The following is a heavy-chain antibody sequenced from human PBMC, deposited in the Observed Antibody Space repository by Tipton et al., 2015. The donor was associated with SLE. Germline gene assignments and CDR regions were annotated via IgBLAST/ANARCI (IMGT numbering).Heavy chain of an antibody. CDR3: ARLPKDRIVGATVV. J-gene: IGHJ4*02. V-gene: IGHV4-39*01. Sequence: TLSLTCSVSGGFISSNNHYWGWIRQPPGKGLEWIGSMYFIGRTYYNPSLKSRVTISVDTSKNQFSLKLTSVTAAETAVYYCARLPKDRIVGATVVWGQGTLVTVSS. CDR2: MYFIGRT. CDR1: GGFISSNNHY. D-gene: IGHD1-26*01.